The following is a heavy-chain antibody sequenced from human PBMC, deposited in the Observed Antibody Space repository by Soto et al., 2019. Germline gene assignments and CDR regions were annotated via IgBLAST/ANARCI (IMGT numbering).Heavy chain of an antibody. Sequence: ASVKVSCKASGYSFTKYGIIWVRQAPGQGLEWMGWISAYNGNTNYAQKFQGRVTMTTDTSTTTAYMELRRLRSDDTAVYYCARETGFQVNLDYWGQGTLVTVSS. D-gene: IGHD3-22*01. CDR2: ISAYNGNT. J-gene: IGHJ4*02. CDR1: GYSFTKYG. V-gene: IGHV1-18*01. CDR3: ARETGFQVNLDY.